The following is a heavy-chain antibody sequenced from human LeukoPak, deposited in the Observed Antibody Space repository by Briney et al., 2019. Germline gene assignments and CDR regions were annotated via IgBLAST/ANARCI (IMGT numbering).Heavy chain of an antibody. D-gene: IGHD2-15*01. CDR2: IRSKAYGGTT. J-gene: IGHJ4*02. Sequence: PGGSLRLSCTASGLTFGDYAMSWVRQAPGKGLEWVGFIRSKAYGGTTEYAASVKGRFTISRDDSKSIAYLQMNSLKTEDTAVYYCTRILGYCSGGSCPPAHYWGQGTLVTVSS. CDR3: TRILGYCSGGSCPPAHY. CDR1: GLTFGDYA. V-gene: IGHV3-49*04.